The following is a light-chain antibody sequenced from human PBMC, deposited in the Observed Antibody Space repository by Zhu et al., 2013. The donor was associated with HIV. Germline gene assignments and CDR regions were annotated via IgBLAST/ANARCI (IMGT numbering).Light chain of an antibody. CDR3: ATWDDSLSAVV. CDR1: KLGDKY. V-gene: IGLV3-1*01. Sequence: SYELTQPPSVSVSPGQTATITCSGDKLGDKYVCWYQQKPGQSPVLVIYQDSTRPSGVPDRFSGSTSGTSASLAISGVRSEDDGDYYCATWDDSLSAVVFGAGTRLTV. J-gene: IGLJ2*01. CDR2: QDS.